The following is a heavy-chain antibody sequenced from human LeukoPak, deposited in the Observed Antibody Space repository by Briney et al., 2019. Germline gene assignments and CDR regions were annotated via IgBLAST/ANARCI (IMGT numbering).Heavy chain of an antibody. V-gene: IGHV4-59*01. CDR1: GDSISNYY. J-gene: IGHJ4*02. Sequence: SETLSLTCAVSGDSISNYYWSWIRQPPGKGLEWIGYIHYSGNTNYNPSLKSRVTISLDTSKTQFSLKLTSVTAADTAVYYCAREPSDRRFCSAASCAGVFDFWGQGTLVTVSS. D-gene: IGHD2-15*01. CDR2: IHYSGNT. CDR3: AREPSDRRFCSAASCAGVFDF.